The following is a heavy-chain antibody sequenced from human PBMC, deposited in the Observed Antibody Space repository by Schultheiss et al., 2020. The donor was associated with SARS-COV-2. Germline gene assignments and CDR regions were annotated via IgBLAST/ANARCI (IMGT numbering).Heavy chain of an antibody. CDR2: ISSSSSTI. CDR1: GFTFSSYN. Sequence: GGSLRLSCAASGFTFSSYNMNWVRQAPGKGLEWVSYISSSSSTIYYADSVKGRFTISRDNAKNSLYLQMNSLRDEDTAVYYCASPAWGQLVHPFDYWGQGTLVTVSS. CDR3: ASPAWGQLVHPFDY. V-gene: IGHV3-48*02. D-gene: IGHD6-6*01. J-gene: IGHJ4*02.